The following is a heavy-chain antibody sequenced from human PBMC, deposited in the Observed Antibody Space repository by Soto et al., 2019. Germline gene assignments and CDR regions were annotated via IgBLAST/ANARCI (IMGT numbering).Heavy chain of an antibody. J-gene: IGHJ4*02. CDR3: ARDTAVTPYYFDY. Sequence: EVQLLESGGGLAQPGGSLRLSCAASGFTFMNYAMNWVRQAPGKGLEWVSGISGSGGSTYYADSVKGRFTISRDNSKNTLYLQMSSLRAEDTALYYCARDTAVTPYYFDYWGQGTLVTVSS. CDR1: GFTFMNYA. D-gene: IGHD4-4*01. V-gene: IGHV3-23*01. CDR2: ISGSGGST.